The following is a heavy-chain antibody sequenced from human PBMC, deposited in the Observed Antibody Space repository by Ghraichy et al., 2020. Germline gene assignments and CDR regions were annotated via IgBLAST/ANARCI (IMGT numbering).Heavy chain of an antibody. Sequence: VGSLRLSCAASGFTFSSYDMHWVRQATGKGLEWVSAIGTAGDTYYPGSVKGRFTISRENAKNSLYLQMNSLRAGDTAVYYCARSRSNSGSYFGHTYYYYYGMDVWGQGTTVTVS. J-gene: IGHJ6*02. V-gene: IGHV3-13*01. D-gene: IGHD1-26*01. CDR1: GFTFSSYD. CDR3: ARSRSNSGSYFGHTYYYYYGMDV. CDR2: IGTAGDT.